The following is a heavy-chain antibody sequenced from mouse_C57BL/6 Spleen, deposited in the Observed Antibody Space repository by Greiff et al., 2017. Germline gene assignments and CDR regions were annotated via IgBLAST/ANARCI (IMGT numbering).Heavy chain of an antibody. CDR2: IHPNSGST. D-gene: IGHD1-1*01. Sequence: QVQLQQPGAELVKPGASVKLSCKASGYTFASYWMHWVKQRPGQGLEWIGMIHPNSGSTNYNEKFKSKATLTVDKSSSTAYMQLSSLTSEDSAVYYCARDTTVVVDYWGQGTTLTVSS. J-gene: IGHJ2*01. V-gene: IGHV1-64*01. CDR1: GYTFASYW. CDR3: ARDTTVVVDY.